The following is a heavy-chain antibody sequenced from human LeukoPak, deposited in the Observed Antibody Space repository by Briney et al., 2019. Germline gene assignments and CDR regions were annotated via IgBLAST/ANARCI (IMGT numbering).Heavy chain of an antibody. CDR3: AKGSIDWYYFDY. D-gene: IGHD3-9*01. Sequence: PGRSLRLACAASGFSFSTYDMHWVRQAPGKGLGWVAVISSDGSHKYWADSVKGRFTISRDNSKNTVYLQMNSLRAEDTAVYYCAKGSIDWYYFDYWGQGTLVTVSS. V-gene: IGHV3-30*18. J-gene: IGHJ4*02. CDR2: ISSDGSHK. CDR1: GFSFSTYD.